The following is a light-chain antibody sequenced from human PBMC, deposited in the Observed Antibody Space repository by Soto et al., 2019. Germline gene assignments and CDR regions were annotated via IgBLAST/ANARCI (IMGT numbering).Light chain of an antibody. J-gene: IGKJ3*01. V-gene: IGKV1-39*01. CDR1: EPIDRY. Sequence: DIQMTQSPSSVSAIIGDRVTITCRASEPIDRYLSWYQQRPGKATRVLIIAASDLQSGVPSRFSGSGSGTDFTLTISSLQADDFATYYCQRTYNAPFTFGRGTKVELK. CDR2: AAS. CDR3: QRTYNAPFT.